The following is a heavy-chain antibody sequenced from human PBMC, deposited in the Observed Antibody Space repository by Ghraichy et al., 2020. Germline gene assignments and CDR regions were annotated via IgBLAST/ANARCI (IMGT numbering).Heavy chain of an antibody. CDR3: AILQVYSSGWYYFDY. CDR2: IIPIFGIA. CDR1: GGTFSSYA. V-gene: IGHV1-69*10. Sequence: SVKVSCKASGGTFSSYAISWVRQAPGQGLEWMGGIIPIFGIANYAQKFQGRVTITADKSTSTAYMELSSLRSEDTAVYYCAILQVYSSGWYYFDYWGQGTLVTVSS. J-gene: IGHJ4*02. D-gene: IGHD6-19*01.